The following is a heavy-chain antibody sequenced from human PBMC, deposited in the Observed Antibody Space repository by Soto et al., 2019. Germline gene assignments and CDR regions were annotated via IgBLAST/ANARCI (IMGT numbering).Heavy chain of an antibody. V-gene: IGHV4-4*02. CDR1: GGSMSRSNW. CDR2: IYHRWST. D-gene: IGHD6-19*01. CDR3: ARISVAGTRFDY. Sequence: QVQLQESCPGLVKTSGTLSLTCAVSGGSMSRSNWWSWARQPPGKGLEWIGGIYHRWSTNYNPSHKGRVTISLDKSTNQFSLKLSSVTSAGTAVYYCARISVAGTRFDYWGQGTLVTVYS. J-gene: IGHJ4*02.